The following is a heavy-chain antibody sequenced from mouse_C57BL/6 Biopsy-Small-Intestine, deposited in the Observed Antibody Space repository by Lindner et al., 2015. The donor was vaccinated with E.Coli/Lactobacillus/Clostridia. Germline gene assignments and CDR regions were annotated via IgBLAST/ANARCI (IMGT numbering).Heavy chain of an antibody. CDR1: GYTFKNYA. J-gene: IGHJ4*01. Sequence: SAKVSCKVSGYTFKNYAIDWVRQVPGEGLEWMGWISGYNGDTKYAQNFQARLTMTTDTSTSTAYMELRSLRSDDTAVYYCARSSVYFDLSSHYAYWGQGTLVTVSS. D-gene: IGHD2-4*01. CDR2: ISGYNGDT. CDR3: ARSSVYFDLSSHYAY. V-gene: IGHV1-4*01.